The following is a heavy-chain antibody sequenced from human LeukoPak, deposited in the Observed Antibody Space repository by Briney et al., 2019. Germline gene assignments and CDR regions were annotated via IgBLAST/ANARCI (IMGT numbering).Heavy chain of an antibody. J-gene: IGHJ5*02. V-gene: IGHV1-18*01. CDR1: GYTFTSYG. D-gene: IGHD1-7*01. CDR2: IRAYNGNT. Sequence: GASVKVSCKASGYTFTSYGISWVRQAHGQGLEWMGWIRAYNGNTNYAQKLQGRVTMTTDTSTSTAYMELRSLRSDDTAVYYCARDTKITGTSLPYNWFDPWGQGTLVTVSS. CDR3: ARDTKITGTSLPYNWFDP.